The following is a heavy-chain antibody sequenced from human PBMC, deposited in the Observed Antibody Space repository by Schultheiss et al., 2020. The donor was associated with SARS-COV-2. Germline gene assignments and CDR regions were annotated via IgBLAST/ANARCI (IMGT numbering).Heavy chain of an antibody. V-gene: IGHV3-48*03. D-gene: IGHD5-18*01. J-gene: IGHJ4*02. CDR3: ARDGYSYDDDDLEFDY. Sequence: GGSLRLSCAASGFTFKSYEMNWVRQAPGKGLEWVAYISRSGSTLHYADSVQGRFAISRDNAKNSLFLQMNSLRAEDTALYYCARDGYSYDDDDLEFDYWGQGTLVTVSS. CDR2: ISRSGSTL. CDR1: GFTFKSYE.